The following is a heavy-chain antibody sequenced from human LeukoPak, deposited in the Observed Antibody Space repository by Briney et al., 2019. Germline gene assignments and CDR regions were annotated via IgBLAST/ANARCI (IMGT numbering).Heavy chain of an antibody. D-gene: IGHD6-19*01. Sequence: PGGSLRLSCSASGFTFSSYAMHWVRQAPGKGLEYVSAISSNGGSTYYADSVKGRFTISRDNSKNTLYLQMSSLRAENTAVYYCVKDGSSGWYGGDYWGQGTLVTVSS. CDR1: GFTFSSYA. V-gene: IGHV3-64D*06. J-gene: IGHJ4*02. CDR3: VKDGSSGWYGGDY. CDR2: ISSNGGST.